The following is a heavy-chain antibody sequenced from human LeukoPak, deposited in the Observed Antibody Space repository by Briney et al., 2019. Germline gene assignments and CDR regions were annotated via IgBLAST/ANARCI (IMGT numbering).Heavy chain of an antibody. CDR3: AGSYRLDY. D-gene: IGHD1-26*01. J-gene: IGHJ4*02. CDR1: GGSISSGNYY. Sequence: SQTLSLTCTVSGGSISSGNYYWSWIRQPAGKRLEWIGRIHASGSTNYNPSLKSRVTISVDTSKNLFSLNLSSVTAADTAVYYCAGSYRLDYWGQGTLVTVSS. CDR2: IHASGST. V-gene: IGHV4-61*02.